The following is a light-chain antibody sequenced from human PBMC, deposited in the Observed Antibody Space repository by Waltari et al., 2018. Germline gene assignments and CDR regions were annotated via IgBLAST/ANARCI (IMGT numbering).Light chain of an antibody. Sequence: DIVMTQSPATLSVSPGERATLSCRASQSVYGNLAWYQQKPGQSPRLLSFGTSARATGIPDRFTGSGSGTEYSLTISSLQSEDFAVYFCHQYTNWPFSFGPGTTLEI. CDR1: QSVYGN. V-gene: IGKV3-15*01. CDR3: HQYTNWPFS. J-gene: IGKJ3*01. CDR2: GTS.